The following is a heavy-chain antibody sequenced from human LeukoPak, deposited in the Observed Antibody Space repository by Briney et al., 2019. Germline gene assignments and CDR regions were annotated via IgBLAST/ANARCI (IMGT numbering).Heavy chain of an antibody. V-gene: IGHV1-8*01. CDR3: ARGLYYYGSGSYYNSWFDP. J-gene: IGHJ5*02. Sequence: ASVKVSCKASGYTFTRYDINWVRQATGQGLEWMGWMNPNSGNTGYAQKFQGRVTMTRNTSISTAYMELSSLRSEDTAVYYCARGLYYYGSGSYYNSWFDPWGQGTLVTVSS. D-gene: IGHD3-10*01. CDR2: MNPNSGNT. CDR1: GYTFTRYD.